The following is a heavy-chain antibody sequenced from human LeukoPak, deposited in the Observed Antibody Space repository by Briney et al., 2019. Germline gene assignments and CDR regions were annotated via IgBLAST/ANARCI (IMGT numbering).Heavy chain of an antibody. Sequence: GGSLRLSCAASGFTSSNYWMSWVRQAAGKGQEWVALIQDDGATRNNVDSVRGRLTISRDNSKRTVYLQMNSLKPDDTAVYYCATQSITLVVVISPFDYWGQGTLVTVSS. CDR3: ATQSITLVVVISPFDY. D-gene: IGHD3-22*01. CDR1: GFTSSNYW. J-gene: IGHJ4*02. V-gene: IGHV3-30*02. CDR2: IQDDGATR.